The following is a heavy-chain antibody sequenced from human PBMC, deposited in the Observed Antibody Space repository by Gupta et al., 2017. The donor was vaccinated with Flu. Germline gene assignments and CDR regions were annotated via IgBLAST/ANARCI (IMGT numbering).Heavy chain of an antibody. D-gene: IGHD2-8*01. Sequence: QVQLQQLGAGLLKPSEPLSLTCAVYGGSFSGYYWSWIRQPPGKGLEWIGEINHSGSTNYNPSLKSRVTISVDTSKNQFSLKLSSVTAADTAVYYCAREAYCTNGVCYTYIWGQGTMVTVAS. CDR2: INHSGST. V-gene: IGHV4-34*01. CDR3: AREAYCTNGVCYTYI. CDR1: GGSFSGYY. J-gene: IGHJ3*02.